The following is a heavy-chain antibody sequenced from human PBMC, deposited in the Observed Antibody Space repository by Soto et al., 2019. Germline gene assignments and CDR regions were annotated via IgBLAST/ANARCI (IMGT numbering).Heavy chain of an antibody. Sequence: ESGGGVVQPGRSLRLSCAASGFTFSSYGMHWVRQAPGKGLEWVAVIWYDGSNKYYADSVKGRFTISRDNSKNTLYLQMNSLRAEDTAVYYCARGGVTTVTTTDAFDIWGQGTMVTVSS. D-gene: IGHD4-17*01. CDR2: IWYDGSNK. CDR3: ARGGVTTVTTTDAFDI. CDR1: GFTFSSYG. V-gene: IGHV3-33*01. J-gene: IGHJ3*02.